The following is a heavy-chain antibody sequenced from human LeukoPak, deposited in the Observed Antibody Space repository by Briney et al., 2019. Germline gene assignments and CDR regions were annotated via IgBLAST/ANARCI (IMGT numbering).Heavy chain of an antibody. V-gene: IGHV4-31*03. CDR2: IYYSGST. J-gene: IGHJ6*02. Sequence: SETLSLTCTVSGGSISSGGYYWSWIRQHPGTGLEWIGYIYYSGSTYYNPSLKSRVTISVDTSKNQFSLKLSSVTAADTAVYYCARVVPDYYYYGMDVWGQGTTVTVSS. D-gene: IGHD2-2*01. CDR3: ARVVPDYYYYGMDV. CDR1: GGSISSGGYY.